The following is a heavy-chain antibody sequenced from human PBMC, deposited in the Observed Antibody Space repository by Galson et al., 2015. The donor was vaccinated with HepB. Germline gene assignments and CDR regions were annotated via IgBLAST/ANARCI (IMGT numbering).Heavy chain of an antibody. CDR2: IKSKTDGGTT. CDR1: GFTFSNAW. D-gene: IGHD3-10*01. V-gene: IGHV3-15*07. CDR3: TAHYPIRGVNYADY. J-gene: IGHJ4*02. Sequence: SLRLSCAASGFTFSNAWMNWVRQAPGKGLEWVGRIKSKTDGGTTDYAAPVKGRFTISRDDSKNTLYLQMNSLKTEDTAVYYCTAHYPIRGVNYADYWGQGTLVTVSS.